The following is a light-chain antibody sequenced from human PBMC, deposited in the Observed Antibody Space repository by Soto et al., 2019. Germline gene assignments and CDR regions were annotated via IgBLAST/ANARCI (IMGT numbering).Light chain of an antibody. CDR1: QSISSY. CDR3: QQSYSTPQT. Sequence: DIPMTQSPSSLSASVGDRVTMTCRASQSISSYLNWYQQKPGKAPKLLIYAASSLQSGVPSRFSGSGSGTDFTLTISSLQPEDFATYYCQQSYSTPQTFGQGTKVEIK. V-gene: IGKV1-39*01. CDR2: AAS. J-gene: IGKJ1*01.